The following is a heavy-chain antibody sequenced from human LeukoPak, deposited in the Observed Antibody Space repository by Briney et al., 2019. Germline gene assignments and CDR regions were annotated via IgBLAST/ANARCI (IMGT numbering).Heavy chain of an antibody. CDR2: MNPNSGNT. J-gene: IGHJ4*02. V-gene: IGHV1-8*01. CDR1: GYTFTSYD. D-gene: IGHD6-13*01. CDR3: ARGLRQQLAIPYY. Sequence: ASVKVSCKASGYTFTSYDINWVRQATGQGLEWMGWMNPNSGNTGYAQKFQGRVTMARNTSISTAYMELSSLRSEDTAVYYCARGLRQQLAIPYYWGQGTLVTVSS.